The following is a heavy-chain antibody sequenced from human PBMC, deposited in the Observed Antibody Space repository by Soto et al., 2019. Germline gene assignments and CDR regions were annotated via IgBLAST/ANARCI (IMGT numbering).Heavy chain of an antibody. CDR1: GGSISSGDYY. Sequence: PSETLSLTCTVSGGSISSGDYYWSWVRQPPGKGLEWIGNIYYSGNTFYNPSLKSRVTMSVDMSKNQFSLRLNSVTAADTAVYYCASEWNHDGLDYWGQGTLVTVSS. J-gene: IGHJ4*02. CDR3: ASEWNHDGLDY. CDR2: IYYSGNT. D-gene: IGHD1-1*01. V-gene: IGHV4-30-4*01.